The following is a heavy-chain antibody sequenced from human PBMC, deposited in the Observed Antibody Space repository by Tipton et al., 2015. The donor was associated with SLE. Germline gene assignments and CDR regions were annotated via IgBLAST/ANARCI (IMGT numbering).Heavy chain of an antibody. CDR1: RFTFSSNW. CDR3: AREYQGRFYVNGAFDV. D-gene: IGHD1-26*01. V-gene: IGHV3-7*01. CDR2: IREDGSEE. J-gene: IGHJ3*01. Sequence: VQLVQSGGGLVQPGGSLRLSCTTSRFTFSSNWMSWVRQAPGKGLEWVAHIREDGSEEYYVDFVKGRFTIDRDHAKNSLYLEMNNLRVEDTAVYYCAREYQGRFYVNGAFDVWGQGTMVTVSS.